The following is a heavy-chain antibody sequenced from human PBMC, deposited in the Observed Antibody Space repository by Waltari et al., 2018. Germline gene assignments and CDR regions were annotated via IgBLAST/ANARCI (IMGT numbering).Heavy chain of an antibody. CDR1: GGTFSSYA. Sequence: QVQLVQSGAEVKKPGSSVKVSCKASGGTFSSYAISWVRQAPGQGLEWMGGIIPIFGTANYAQKCQGRVTITADESTSTAYMEQSSLRSEDTAVYYCARDGQGCSSTSCYVWFDPWGQGTLVTVSS. J-gene: IGHJ5*02. V-gene: IGHV1-69*12. CDR2: IIPIFGTA. CDR3: ARDGQGCSSTSCYVWFDP. D-gene: IGHD2-2*01.